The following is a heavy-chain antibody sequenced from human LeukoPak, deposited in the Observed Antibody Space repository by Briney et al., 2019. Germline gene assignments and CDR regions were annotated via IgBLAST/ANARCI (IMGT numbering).Heavy chain of an antibody. CDR2: ISSSGSTI. CDR3: ARHKNFHCGGDCSAFDY. Sequence: GGSLRLSCAASGFTFSSYEMNWVRQAPGKGLEWVSYISSSGSTIYYADSVKGRFTISRDNAKNSLYLQMNGLRAEDTAVYYCARHKNFHCGGDCSAFDYWGQGTLVTVSS. D-gene: IGHD2-21*02. CDR1: GFTFSSYE. J-gene: IGHJ4*02. V-gene: IGHV3-48*03.